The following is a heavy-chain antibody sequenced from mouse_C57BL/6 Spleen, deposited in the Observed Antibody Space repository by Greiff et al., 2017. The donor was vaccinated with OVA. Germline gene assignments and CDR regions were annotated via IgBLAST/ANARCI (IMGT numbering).Heavy chain of an antibody. Sequence: QVQLQQSGPGLVQPSQSLSITCTVSGFSLTSYGVHWVRQPPGKGLEWLGVIWSGGSTDYNAAFISRLSISKDNSKSQVFFKMNSLQADDTAIYYCAKIPYYSNYVGAMDYWGQGTSVTVSS. CDR3: AKIPYYSNYVGAMDY. CDR1: GFSLTSYG. V-gene: IGHV2-4*01. J-gene: IGHJ4*01. D-gene: IGHD2-5*01. CDR2: IWSGGST.